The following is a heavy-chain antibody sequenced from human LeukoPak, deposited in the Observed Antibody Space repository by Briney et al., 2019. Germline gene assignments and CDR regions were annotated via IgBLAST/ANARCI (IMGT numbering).Heavy chain of an antibody. Sequence: SETLSLTCTVSGGSISSYYWSWIRQPAGKGLEWIGRIYISGSTNYNPSLKSRVTMSVDTSKNQFSLKLNSVTAADTAVYYCARDSNYVGGSYYPYGMDLWGQGTTVTVSS. CDR2: IYISGST. J-gene: IGHJ6*02. CDR3: ARDSNYVGGSYYPYGMDL. D-gene: IGHD4-11*01. CDR1: GGSISSYY. V-gene: IGHV4-4*07.